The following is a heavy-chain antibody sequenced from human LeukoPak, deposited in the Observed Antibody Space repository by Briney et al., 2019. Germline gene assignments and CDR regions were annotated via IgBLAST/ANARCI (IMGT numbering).Heavy chain of an antibody. CDR2: IYYSGTT. J-gene: IGHJ3*02. CDR3: ARLRGAAAGYDAFDI. Sequence: PSETLSLTCTVSGGSISTNSYYWDWIRQPPGKGLEWIGSIYYSGTTYYNPSLKSRVTISVDTSRNQFSLKLSAVTAADTAVYYCARLRGAAAGYDAFDIWGQGTMVTVSS. D-gene: IGHD6-13*01. V-gene: IGHV4-39*01. CDR1: GGSISTNSYY.